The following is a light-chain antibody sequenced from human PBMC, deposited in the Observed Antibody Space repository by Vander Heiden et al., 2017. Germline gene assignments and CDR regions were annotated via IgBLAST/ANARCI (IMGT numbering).Light chain of an antibody. Sequence: EIVLTQSPATLSLSPGERATLSCRASQSVSSYLAWYQQKPGQAPRLLIYDASNRATGIPARFSGSGYGTDFTLTISSLEPEEFAVYYCQQRSNGHPRGFFFGPGTKVXIK. CDR1: QSVSSY. V-gene: IGKV3-11*01. CDR3: QQRSNGHPRGFF. CDR2: DAS. J-gene: IGKJ3*01.